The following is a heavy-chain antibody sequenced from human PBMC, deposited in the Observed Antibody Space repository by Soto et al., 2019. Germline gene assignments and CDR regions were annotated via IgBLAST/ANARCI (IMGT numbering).Heavy chain of an antibody. J-gene: IGHJ6*02. D-gene: IGHD4-17*01. V-gene: IGHV1-69*13. Sequence: RASVKVSCKASGGTFSSYAISWVRQAPGQGLEWLGGIIPIFGTANYAQKFQGRVTITADESTSTAYMELSSLRSEDTAVYYCARIATAVNTYGMXVWSQGTTVTVSS. CDR3: ARIATAVNTYGMXV. CDR1: GGTFSSYA. CDR2: IIPIFGTA.